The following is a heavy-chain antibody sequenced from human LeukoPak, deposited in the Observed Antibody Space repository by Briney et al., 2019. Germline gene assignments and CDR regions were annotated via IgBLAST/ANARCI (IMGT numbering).Heavy chain of an antibody. V-gene: IGHV3-7*03. CDR1: GFTFSSYW. J-gene: IGHJ6*04. D-gene: IGHD2-15*01. CDR3: ARDECSGGSCYYYYYYGMDV. CDR2: IKQDGSEK. Sequence: QPGRSLRLSCAASGFTFSSYWMSWVRQAPGKGLEWVANIKQDGSEKYYVDSVKGRFTISRDNAKNSLYLQMNSLRAEDTAVYYCARDECSGGSCYYYYYYGMDVWGKGTTVTVSS.